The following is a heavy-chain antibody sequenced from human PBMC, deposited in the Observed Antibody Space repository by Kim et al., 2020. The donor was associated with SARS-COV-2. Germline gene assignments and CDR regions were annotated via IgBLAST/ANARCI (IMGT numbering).Heavy chain of an antibody. CDR3: GRWGNGMDV. D-gene: IGHD3-16*01. CDR1: GFTFSSYW. Sequence: GGSLRLSCAASGFTFSSYWMHWVRQAPGKGLVWVSGIKSDGSSTWYADSVKGRFTISRDNAKNTLDLQMNSLRAEDTAVYHCGRWGNGMDVWGQGTTVTVSS. CDR2: IKSDGSST. V-gene: IGHV3-74*01. J-gene: IGHJ6*02.